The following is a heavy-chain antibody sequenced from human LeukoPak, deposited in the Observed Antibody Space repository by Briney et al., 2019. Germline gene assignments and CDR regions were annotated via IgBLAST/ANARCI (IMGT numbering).Heavy chain of an antibody. J-gene: IGHJ6*02. CDR3: AAAGRYYVWGSYRPQSNGMDV. V-gene: IGHV1-58*02. CDR1: GFTFTSSA. D-gene: IGHD3-16*02. Sequence: GASVKVSCKASGFTFTSSAMQWVRQVRGQRLEWIGWIVVGSGNTNYAQKFQERVTITRDMSTSTAYMELSSLRSEDTAVYYCAAAGRYYVWGSYRPQSNGMDVWGQGTTVTVSS. CDR2: IVVGSGNT.